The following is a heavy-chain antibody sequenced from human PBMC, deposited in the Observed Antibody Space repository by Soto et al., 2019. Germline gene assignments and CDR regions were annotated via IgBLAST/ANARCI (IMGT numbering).Heavy chain of an antibody. CDR1: GFTFSDYY. V-gene: IGHV3-11*04. CDR2: ISSSGSNK. CDR3: AKDKGITALKYYFDY. J-gene: IGHJ4*02. D-gene: IGHD6-13*01. Sequence: GGSLRLSCAASGFTFSDYYMSWIRQAPGKGLEWVSYISSSGSNKYYADSVKGRFTISRDNSKNTLYLQMSSLRPEDTALYYCAKDKGITALKYYFDYWGQGTLVTVSS.